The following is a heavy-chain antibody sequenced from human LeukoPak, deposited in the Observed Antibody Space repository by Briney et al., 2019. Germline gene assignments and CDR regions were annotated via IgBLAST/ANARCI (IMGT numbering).Heavy chain of an antibody. V-gene: IGHV1-69*04. CDR3: ARAGEEPYTVDDILTVPFDY. D-gene: IGHD3-9*01. CDR2: IIPILGIA. CDR1: GGTFSSYA. J-gene: IGHJ4*02. Sequence: GASVKVSCKASGGTFSSYAISWVRQAPGQGLEWMGRIIPILGIANYAQKFQGRVMITADKSTSTAYMELSSLRSEDTAVYYCARAGEEPYTVDDILTVPFDYWGQGTLVTVSS.